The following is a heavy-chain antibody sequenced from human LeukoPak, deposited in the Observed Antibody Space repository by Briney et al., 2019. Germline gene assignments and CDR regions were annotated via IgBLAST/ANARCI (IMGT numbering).Heavy chain of an antibody. CDR1: GGTFSSYA. Sequence: SVKVSCKASGGTFSSYAISWVRQAPGQGLEWMGGIIPIFGTANYAQKFQGRVTITADESTSTAYMELSSLRSEDTAVYYCARGRPVVPAAIRDYYYYMDVWGKGTTVTVSS. CDR2: IIPIFGTA. V-gene: IGHV1-69*13. D-gene: IGHD2-2*01. CDR3: ARGRPVVPAAIRDYYYYMDV. J-gene: IGHJ6*03.